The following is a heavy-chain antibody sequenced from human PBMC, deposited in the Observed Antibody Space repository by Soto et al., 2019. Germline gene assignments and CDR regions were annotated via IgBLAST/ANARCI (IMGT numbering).Heavy chain of an antibody. D-gene: IGHD2-2*01. Sequence: QVQLVQSGTEVRKTGSSVKVSCKASEDIFSSYPVSWVRQAPGQGLEWMGVIVPMFGSLKSAQKFQDTLAISAEKASTTVYLELSSLRSVDTAVYYCASINHGQWYHNGMDLLGQGTTVIVSS. CDR1: EDIFSSYP. CDR2: IVPMFGSL. V-gene: IGHV1-69*06. J-gene: IGHJ6*02. CDR3: ASINHGQWYHNGMDL.